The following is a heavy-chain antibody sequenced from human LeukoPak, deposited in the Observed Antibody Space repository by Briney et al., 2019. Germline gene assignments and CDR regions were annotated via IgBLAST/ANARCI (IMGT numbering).Heavy chain of an antibody. CDR1: GFTFSSYS. Sequence: KPGGPLRLSCAASGFTFSSYSMNWVRQAPGKGLEWVSSISSSSSYIYYADSVKGRFTISRDNAKNSLYLQMNSLRAEDTAVYYCARGCNVCIPPKATVPFDYWGQGTLVTVSS. V-gene: IGHV3-21*01. D-gene: IGHD5-18*01. CDR3: ARGCNVCIPPKATVPFDY. J-gene: IGHJ4*02. CDR2: ISSSSSYI.